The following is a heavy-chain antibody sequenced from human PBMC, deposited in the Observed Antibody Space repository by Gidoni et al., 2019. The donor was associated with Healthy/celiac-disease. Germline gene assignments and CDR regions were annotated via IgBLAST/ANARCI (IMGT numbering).Heavy chain of an antibody. CDR1: GFTFSSYA. J-gene: IGHJ4*02. Sequence: QVQLVESGGGVVQPGRSLRLSCAASGFTFSSYAMHWVRQAPGQGLEWVAVISYDGSNKYYADSVKGRFTISRDNSKNTLYLQMNSLRAEDTAVYYCARDGFKEQLVRGPLDYWGQGTLVTVSS. V-gene: IGHV3-30-3*01. D-gene: IGHD6-6*01. CDR3: ARDGFKEQLVRGPLDY. CDR2: ISYDGSNK.